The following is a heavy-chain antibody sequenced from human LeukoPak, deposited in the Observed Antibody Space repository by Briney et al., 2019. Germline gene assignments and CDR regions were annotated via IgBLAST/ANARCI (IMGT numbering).Heavy chain of an antibody. CDR3: ARVKDVNDDIMFHH. CDR2: IKQDGSQK. D-gene: IGHD3-9*01. J-gene: IGHJ1*01. CDR1: EFTFNTYW. Sequence: RGSLRLSCAASEFTFNTYWMNWVRQAPGKGLEWVANIKQDGSQKEYVDSVKGRFTISRDNAKNSLYLQMNSLRAEDTAVYYCARVKDVNDDIMFHHWGQGTLVTVSS. V-gene: IGHV3-7*01.